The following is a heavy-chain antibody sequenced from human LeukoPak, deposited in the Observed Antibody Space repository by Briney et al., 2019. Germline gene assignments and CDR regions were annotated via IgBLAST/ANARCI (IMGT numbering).Heavy chain of an antibody. Sequence: ASVKVSCKASVYTFTGYYMHWVRQAPGQGLEWMGWINPNSGGTNYAQKFQGRVTMTRDTSISTAYMELSRLRSDDTAVYYCAREGGGYCSSTSCRDPFDYWGQGTLVTVSS. J-gene: IGHJ4*02. CDR1: VYTFTGYY. D-gene: IGHD2-2*01. CDR3: AREGGGYCSSTSCRDPFDY. CDR2: INPNSGGT. V-gene: IGHV1-2*02.